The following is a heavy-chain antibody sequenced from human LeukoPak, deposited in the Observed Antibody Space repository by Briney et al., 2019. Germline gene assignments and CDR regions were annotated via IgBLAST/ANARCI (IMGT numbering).Heavy chain of an antibody. CDR2: INHSGST. CDR1: GGSFSGYY. D-gene: IGHD4-17*01. CDR3: ARGGGYGDYAKA. V-gene: IGHV4-34*01. Sequence: SETLSLTCAVYGGSFSGYYWSWIRQPPGKGLEWIGEINHSGSTNYNPSLKSRVTISVDTSKNQFSLKLSSVTDADTAVYYCARGGGYGDYAKAWGQGTLVTVSS. J-gene: IGHJ5*02.